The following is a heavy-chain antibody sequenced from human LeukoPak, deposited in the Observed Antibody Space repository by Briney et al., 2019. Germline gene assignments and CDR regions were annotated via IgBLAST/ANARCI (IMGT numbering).Heavy chain of an antibody. J-gene: IGHJ6*02. Sequence: SETLSLTCTVSGGSISSSSFYWSWIRQPPGKGLEWIGYVSNSGSTNYYRTSHYNPSLKSRLTISLDTSKNQFSLNLSSVTAADTAVYYCARNFKACGSYGCYYYGMDVWGQGTTVTVSS. V-gene: IGHV4-61*01. CDR1: GGSISSSSFY. D-gene: IGHD1-26*01. CDR2: VSNSGST. CDR3: ARNFKACGSYGCYYYGMDV.